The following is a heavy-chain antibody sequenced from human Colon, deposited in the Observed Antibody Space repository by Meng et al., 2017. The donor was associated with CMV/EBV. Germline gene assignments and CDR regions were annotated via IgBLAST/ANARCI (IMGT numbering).Heavy chain of an antibody. D-gene: IGHD2-15*01. Sequence: GESLKISCAASGFTFSSYWMSWVRQAPGKGLEWVANIKQDGSEKYYVDSVKGRFTISRDNAKNSLYLQMNSLRAEDTAIYYCARDGVVVLGATRDWGQGTLVNVSS. CDR3: ARDGVVVLGATRD. V-gene: IGHV3-7*03. CDR1: GFTFSSYW. J-gene: IGHJ4*02. CDR2: IKQDGSEK.